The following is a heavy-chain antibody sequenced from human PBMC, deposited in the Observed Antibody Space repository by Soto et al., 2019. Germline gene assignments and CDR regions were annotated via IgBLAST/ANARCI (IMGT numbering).Heavy chain of an antibody. CDR3: ARVGVGSFDY. CDR1: GGSISSGGYY. CDR2: IYYSGTT. V-gene: IGHV4-31*01. J-gene: IGHJ4*02. Sequence: QVQLQESGPGLVKPSQTVSLTCTVSGGSISSGGYYWSWIRQHPGKGLEWIGYIYYSGTTYYNPSLKXXVXIXXDTSENQFSLKLSSVTAADTAVYYCARVGVGSFDYWGQGTLVTVSS. D-gene: IGHD1-26*01.